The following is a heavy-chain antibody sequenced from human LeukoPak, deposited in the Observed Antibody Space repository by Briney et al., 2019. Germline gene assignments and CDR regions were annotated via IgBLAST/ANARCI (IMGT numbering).Heavy chain of an antibody. J-gene: IGHJ3*02. V-gene: IGHV3-66*01. Sequence: YXSWVRXAXGKGLEWVSPIYSGGSTYYADSVKGRFTISRDNSKSTLYLHMNSLRAEDTAVYYCARGTYDSAFDIWGQGTMVTVSS. CDR2: IYSGGST. D-gene: IGHD3-22*01. CDR3: ARGTYDSAFDI. CDR1: Y.